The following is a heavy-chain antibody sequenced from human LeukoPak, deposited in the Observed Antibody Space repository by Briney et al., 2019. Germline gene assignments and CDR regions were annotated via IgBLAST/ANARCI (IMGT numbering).Heavy chain of an antibody. CDR2: IYTSGST. Sequence: PSETLSLTCTVSGGSISSSSYYWGWIRQPPGKGLEWIGRIYTSGSTNYNPSLKSRVTMSVDTSKNQFSLKLSSVTAADTAVYYCARDTRRDGYNLGYNWLDPWGQGTLVTVSS. CDR3: ARDTRRDGYNLGYNWLDP. CDR1: GGSISSSSYY. D-gene: IGHD5-24*01. V-gene: IGHV4-39*07. J-gene: IGHJ5*02.